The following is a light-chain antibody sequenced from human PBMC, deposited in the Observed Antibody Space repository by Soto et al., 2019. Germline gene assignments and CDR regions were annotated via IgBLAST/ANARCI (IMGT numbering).Light chain of an antibody. CDR1: SSNIGNNF. Sequence: QSVLTQPPSASGTPGQRVTISSSGSSSNIGNNFVYWYQRLPGTAPKLLIFGNNQRPSGVPDRFSGPKSGTSASLVISGLRSEDEADYYCAAWDDSLSGPVFGEGTKLTVL. J-gene: IGLJ2*01. CDR2: GNN. CDR3: AAWDDSLSGPV. V-gene: IGLV1-47*02.